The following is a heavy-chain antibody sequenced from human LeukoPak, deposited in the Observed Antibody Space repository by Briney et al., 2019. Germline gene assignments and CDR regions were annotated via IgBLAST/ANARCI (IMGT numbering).Heavy chain of an antibody. D-gene: IGHD2-15*01. CDR2: IYYSGST. CDR1: GGSISSSSYY. Sequence: SETLSLTCTVSGGSISSSSYYWGWIRQPPGKGLEWIGSIYYSGSTYYNPSLKSRVTISVDTSKNQFSLKLSSVTAADTAVYYCARQGSLGYCSGGSCSYYFDYWGQGTLVTVSS. J-gene: IGHJ4*02. CDR3: ARQGSLGYCSGGSCSYYFDY. V-gene: IGHV4-39*01.